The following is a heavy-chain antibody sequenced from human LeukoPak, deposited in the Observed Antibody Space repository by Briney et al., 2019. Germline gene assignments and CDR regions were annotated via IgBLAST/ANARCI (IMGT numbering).Heavy chain of an antibody. CDR3: ARGLAARLNFDY. CDR2: ISAYNGNT. CDR1: GGTFSSYG. Sequence: ASVKVSCKASGGTFSSYGISWVRQAPGQGLEWMGWISAYNGNTNYAQKLQGRVTMTTDTSTSTAYMELRSLRSDDTAVYYCARGLAARLNFDYWGQGTLVTVSS. J-gene: IGHJ4*02. V-gene: IGHV1-18*01. D-gene: IGHD6-6*01.